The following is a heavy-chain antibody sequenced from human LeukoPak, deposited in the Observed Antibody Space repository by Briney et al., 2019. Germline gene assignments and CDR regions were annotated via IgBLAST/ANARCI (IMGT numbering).Heavy chain of an antibody. J-gene: IGHJ4*02. V-gene: IGHV3-9*01. CDR2: ISWNSGSI. CDR3: ARESSGIAATDKIDF. CDR1: GFTFDDYA. Sequence: GGSLRLSCAASGFTFDDYAMHWVRQAPGKGLEWVSGISWNSGSIGYADSVKGRFTISRDNAKNSLFLQMSSLRAEDTAVYYCARESSGIAATDKIDFWGQGTLVTVSS. D-gene: IGHD6-13*01.